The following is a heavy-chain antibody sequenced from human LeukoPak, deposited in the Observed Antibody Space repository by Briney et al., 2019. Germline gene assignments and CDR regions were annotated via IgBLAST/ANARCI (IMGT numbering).Heavy chain of an antibody. CDR1: GGSINSYY. J-gene: IGHJ3*02. Sequence: SETLSLTCTVSGGSINSYYWSWIRQPPGKGLEWIGHIYYSGSPNYNPFLKSRVTILVDTSKNRFSLKLSSVTAADTAVYYCARRTDALDIWGQGTMVTVSS. D-gene: IGHD1-1*01. CDR3: ARRTDALDI. CDR2: IYYSGSP. V-gene: IGHV4-59*01.